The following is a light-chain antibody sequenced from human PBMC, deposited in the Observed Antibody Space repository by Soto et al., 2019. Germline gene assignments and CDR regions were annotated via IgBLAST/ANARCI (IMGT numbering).Light chain of an antibody. CDR1: SSDLGDYDY. Sequence: QSALTQPPSASGSPGQSVTISCTGTSSDLGDYDYVSWYQQHPDKAPKLLIYEVNERPSGVPDRFSGSNSGNTASLTVTGLHAEDEADYYCSSYAGSNNLIFGGGTKLTVL. J-gene: IGLJ2*01. CDR3: SSYAGSNNLI. V-gene: IGLV2-8*01. CDR2: EVN.